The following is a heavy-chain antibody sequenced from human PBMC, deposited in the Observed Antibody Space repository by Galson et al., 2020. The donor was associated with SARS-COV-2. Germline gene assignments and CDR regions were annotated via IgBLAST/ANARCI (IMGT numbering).Heavy chain of an antibody. CDR3: ARGSRGWYKHYFDY. Sequence: GESQKISCAASGFTFSSYGMHWVRQAPGKGLEWVAVIWYDGSNKYYADSVKGRFTISRDNSKNTLYLQMNSLRAEDTAVYYCARGSRGWYKHYFDYWGQGTLVTVSS. CDR2: IWYDGSNK. CDR1: GFTFSSYG. J-gene: IGHJ4*02. D-gene: IGHD6-19*01. V-gene: IGHV3-33*01.